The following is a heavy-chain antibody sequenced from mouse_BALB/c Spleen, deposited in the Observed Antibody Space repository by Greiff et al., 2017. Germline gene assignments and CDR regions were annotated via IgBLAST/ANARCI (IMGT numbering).Heavy chain of an antibody. CDR3: ARVGTTGGYAMDY. J-gene: IGHJ4*01. V-gene: IGHV5-4*02. D-gene: IGHD2-14*01. CDR1: GFTFSDYY. Sequence: EVQLVESGGGLVKPGGSLKLSCAASGFTFSDYYMYWVRQTPEKRLEWVATISDGGSYTYYPDSVKGRFTISRDNAKNNLYLQMSSLKSEDTAMYYCARVGTTGGYAMDYWGQGTSVTVSS. CDR2: ISDGGSYT.